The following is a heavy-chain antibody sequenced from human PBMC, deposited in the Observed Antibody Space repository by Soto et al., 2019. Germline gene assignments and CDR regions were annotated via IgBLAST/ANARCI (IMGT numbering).Heavy chain of an antibody. J-gene: IGHJ4*02. V-gene: IGHV1-69*13. CDR3: ASPEGGAQTFDSDY. Sequence: SVKVSCKASGGTFSSYAISWVRQAPGQGLEWMGGIIPIFGTANYAQKFQGRVTITADESTSTAYMELSSLRSEDTAVYYCASPEGGAQTFDSDYWGQGTLVTVSS. CDR2: IIPIFGTA. CDR1: GGTFSSYA. D-gene: IGHD3-16*01.